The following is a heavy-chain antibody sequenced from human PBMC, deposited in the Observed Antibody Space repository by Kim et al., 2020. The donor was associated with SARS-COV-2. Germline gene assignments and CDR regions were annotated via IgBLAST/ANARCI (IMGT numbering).Heavy chain of an antibody. D-gene: IGHD3-22*01. V-gene: IGHV4-39*07. CDR1: GGSISSNTYY. CDR3: GKGDYYDRRGYFDY. Sequence: SETLSLTCTVSGGSISSNTYYWGWIRQPPGKGLEWIGSIYYSGSTYYNPSLKSRVTISVDTSKNQFSLKMSSVTAADTAEYYCGKGDYYDRRGYFDYLG. CDR2: IYYSGST. J-gene: IGHJ4*01.